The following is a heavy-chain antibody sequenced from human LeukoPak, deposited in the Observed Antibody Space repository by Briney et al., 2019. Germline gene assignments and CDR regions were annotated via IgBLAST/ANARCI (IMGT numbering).Heavy chain of an antibody. D-gene: IGHD1-26*01. CDR1: GYTFTDYG. Sequence: GASVKVSCKASGYTFTDYGIHWVRQAPGQGLEWISWGSTFNGHRLYGQRFQGRVTMTTDPSTTTDYMELTSLTSDDTALYYCARDAVGARAFDFWGQGTMVIVSS. V-gene: IGHV1-18*01. CDR3: ARDAVGARAFDF. CDR2: GSTFNGHR. J-gene: IGHJ3*01.